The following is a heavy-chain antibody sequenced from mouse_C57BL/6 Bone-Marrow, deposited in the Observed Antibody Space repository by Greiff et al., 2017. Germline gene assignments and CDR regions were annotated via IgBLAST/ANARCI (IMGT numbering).Heavy chain of an antibody. Sequence: QVQLQQSGAELARPGASVKLSCKASGYTFTSYGISWVKQRTGQGLEWIGEIYPRSGNTYYNEKFKGQATLTAAKSSSTAYMELRSLTSEDSAVYFCANYGSSTFAYWGQGTLVTVSA. D-gene: IGHD1-1*01. CDR3: ANYGSSTFAY. V-gene: IGHV1-81*01. J-gene: IGHJ3*01. CDR2: IYPRSGNT. CDR1: GYTFTSYG.